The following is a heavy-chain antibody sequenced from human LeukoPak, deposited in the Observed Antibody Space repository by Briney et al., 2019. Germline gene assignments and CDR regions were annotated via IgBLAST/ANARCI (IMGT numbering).Heavy chain of an antibody. CDR3: ARGTVFSWFGEFDH. CDR1: GGSISSGGYY. D-gene: IGHD3-10*01. Sequence: SETLSLTCTVSGGSISSGGYYWSWIRQHPGKGLEWIGYIYYSGSTYYNPSLKSRVTISVDTSKNQFSLKLSSVTAADTAVYYCARGTVFSWFGEFDHWGQGTLVTVSS. J-gene: IGHJ4*02. V-gene: IGHV4-31*03. CDR2: IYYSGST.